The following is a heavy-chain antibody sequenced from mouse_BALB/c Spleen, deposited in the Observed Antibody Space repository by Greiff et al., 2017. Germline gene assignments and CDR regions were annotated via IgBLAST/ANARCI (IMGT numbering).Heavy chain of an antibody. CDR1: GYTFTSYW. J-gene: IGHJ2*01. V-gene: IGHV1S81*02. CDR3: ARRIYDGYYGYFEY. Sequence: QVQLQQPGAELVKPGASVKLSCKASGYTFTSYWMHWVKQRPGQGLEWIGEINPSNGRTNYNEKFKSKATLTVDKSSSTAYMQLSSLTSEDSAVYYCARRIYDGYYGYFEYWGQGTTLTVSS. D-gene: IGHD2-3*01. CDR2: INPSNGRT.